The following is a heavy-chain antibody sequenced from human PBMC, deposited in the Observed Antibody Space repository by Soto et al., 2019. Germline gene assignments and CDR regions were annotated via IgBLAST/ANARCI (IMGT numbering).Heavy chain of an antibody. V-gene: IGHV4-30-4*01. CDR1: GGSISSGDYY. CDR3: ARVRNPQGPDGWFDP. CDR2: IYYSGST. D-gene: IGHD1-1*01. J-gene: IGHJ5*02. Sequence: TLSLTCTVSGGSISSGDYYWSWIRQPPGKGLEWIGYIYYSGSTYYNPPLKSRVTISVDTSKNQFSLKLSSVTAADTAVYYCARVRNPQGPDGWFDPWGQGTLVTVSS.